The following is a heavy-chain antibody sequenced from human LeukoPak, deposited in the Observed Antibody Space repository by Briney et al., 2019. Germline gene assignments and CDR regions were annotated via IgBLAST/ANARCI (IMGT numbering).Heavy chain of an antibody. CDR1: GNTFTNNG. CDR2: ISGYNGNT. D-gene: IGHD3-22*01. CDR3: ARDLGDSSGYYYGVDWFDP. J-gene: IGHJ5*02. Sequence: ASVKVSCKASGNTFTNNGISWVRQAPGQGLEWMGWISGYNGNTNYAQKFQGRVTITADKSTSTAYMELSSLRSEDTAVYYCARDLGDSSGYYYGVDWFDPWGQGTLVTVSS. V-gene: IGHV1-18*01.